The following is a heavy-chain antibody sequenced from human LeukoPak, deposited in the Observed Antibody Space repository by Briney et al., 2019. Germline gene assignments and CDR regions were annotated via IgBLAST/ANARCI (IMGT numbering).Heavy chain of an antibody. Sequence: ASVKVSCKASGYTFTSYGISWVRQAPGQGLEWMGWISAYNGNTNYAQKLQGRVTMTTDTSTSTAYMELRSLRSDDTAVYYCARAYYYDSSGYYYVYAFDIWGQGTMVTVSS. D-gene: IGHD3-22*01. V-gene: IGHV1-18*01. CDR2: ISAYNGNT. J-gene: IGHJ3*02. CDR1: GYTFTSYG. CDR3: ARAYYYDSSGYYYVYAFDI.